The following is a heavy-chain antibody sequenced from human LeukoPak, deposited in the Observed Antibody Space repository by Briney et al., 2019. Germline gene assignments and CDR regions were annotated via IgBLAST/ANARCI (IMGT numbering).Heavy chain of an antibody. J-gene: IGHJ5*02. V-gene: IGHV4-34*01. CDR3: ARDRTDYGDYGNWFDP. D-gene: IGHD4-17*01. CDR1: GGSFSGYY. CDR2: INHSGNT. Sequence: SETLSLTCAVYGGSFSGYYWSWIRQPPGKGLEWIGEINHSGNTNYNPSLKSRVTISVDTSKNQFSLKLKSVTAADTAVYYCARDRTDYGDYGNWFDPGARELWSPSPQ.